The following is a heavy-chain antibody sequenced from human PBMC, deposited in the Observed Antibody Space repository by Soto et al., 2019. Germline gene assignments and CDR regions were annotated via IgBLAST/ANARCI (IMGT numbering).Heavy chain of an antibody. D-gene: IGHD2-8*01. CDR3: ASEDCTNTNCLKGFHY. Sequence: QVQMVQSGAEVKKPGDSVKVSCKASGYTFTDYYMHWVRQAPGQGFEWVGGINPESGNPKYVPKFQGRVTVTRDTSTSTAYMELNALTSDDTAVYYCASEDCTNTNCLKGFHYWGQGTLVTVSS. CDR1: GYTFTDYY. V-gene: IGHV1-2*02. CDR2: INPESGNP. J-gene: IGHJ4*02.